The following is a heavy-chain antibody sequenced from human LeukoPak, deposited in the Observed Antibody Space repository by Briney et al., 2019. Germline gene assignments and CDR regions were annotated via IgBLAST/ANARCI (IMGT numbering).Heavy chain of an antibody. Sequence: PGGSRRLSCAASAFTFSSYGMHWVRQAPGKGLEWVAFIRYDGSNKYYSDSVKGRFTISRDNSKNTLYLQMNSLRAEDTAVYFFQAEDGIRDFDWLSFDYWGQGTLVTVSS. V-gene: IGHV3-30*02. J-gene: IGHJ4*02. CDR2: IRYDGSNK. CDR1: AFTFSSYG. D-gene: IGHD3-9*01. CDR3: QAEDGIRDFDWLSFDY.